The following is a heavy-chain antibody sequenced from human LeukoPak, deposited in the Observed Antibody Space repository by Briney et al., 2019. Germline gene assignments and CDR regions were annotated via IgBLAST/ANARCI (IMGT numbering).Heavy chain of an antibody. J-gene: IGHJ4*02. D-gene: IGHD7-27*01. CDR3: ARAATGDL. Sequence: SETLSLTCVYGGSLTGYYWNWIRQPPGKGLEWIGQTNHSGGTNYNPSLKSRVTISIDTSKNQFSLQLSSVTAADTAMYYCARAATGDLWGQGTLVTVSS. CDR2: TNHSGGT. V-gene: IGHV4-34*01. CDR1: GGSLTGYY.